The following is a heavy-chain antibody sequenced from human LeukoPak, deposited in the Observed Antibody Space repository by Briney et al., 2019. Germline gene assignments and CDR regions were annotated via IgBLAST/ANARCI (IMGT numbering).Heavy chain of an antibody. CDR1: GYTFTSYY. J-gene: IGHJ4*02. CDR3: ARDLRARVVPEYYFDY. Sequence: ASVKVSCKASGYTFTSYYMHWVRQAPGQGLEWMGIINPSGGSTSYAQKFQGRVTMTRDTSTSTVYMELSSLRSEDTAEYYCARDLRARVVPEYYFDYWGQGTLVTVSS. D-gene: IGHD2-2*01. V-gene: IGHV1-46*01. CDR2: INPSGGST.